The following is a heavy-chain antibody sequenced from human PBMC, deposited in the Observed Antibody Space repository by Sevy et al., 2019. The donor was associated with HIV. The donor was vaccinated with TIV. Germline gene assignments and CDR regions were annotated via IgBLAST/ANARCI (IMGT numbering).Heavy chain of an antibody. Sequence: GESLKISCAVPGFNFNIYSMSWVRQAPGKGLEGVSTLSFGCGKINYADSVKGRFIISRDDSKNTLYLQMNSLRAEDTAVYFCARGGCTSPHDYWGQGTLVTVSS. CDR1: GFNFNIYS. CDR3: ARGGCTSPHDY. D-gene: IGHD2-8*01. V-gene: IGHV3-23*01. J-gene: IGHJ4*02. CDR2: LSFGCGKI.